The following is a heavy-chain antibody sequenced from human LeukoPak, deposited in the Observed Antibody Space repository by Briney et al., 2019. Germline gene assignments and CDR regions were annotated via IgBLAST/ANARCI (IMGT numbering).Heavy chain of an antibody. Sequence: PSQTLSLTCTVSGGSISSGGYYWSWIRQHPGKGLEWIGYIYYSGSTNYNPSLKSRVTISVDTSKNQFSLKLSSVTAADTAVYYCARSRYYYDSSAGYWGQGTLVTVSS. J-gene: IGHJ4*02. D-gene: IGHD3-22*01. CDR2: IYYSGST. CDR3: ARSRYYYDSSAGY. CDR1: GGSISSGGYY. V-gene: IGHV4-61*08.